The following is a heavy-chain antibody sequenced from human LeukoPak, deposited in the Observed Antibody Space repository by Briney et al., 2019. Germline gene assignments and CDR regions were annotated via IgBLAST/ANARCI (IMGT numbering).Heavy chain of an antibody. V-gene: IGHV3-23*01. D-gene: IGHD2-21*01. CDR3: AREVPVVVVIAPDDAFDI. J-gene: IGHJ3*02. CDR1: GFTFSSYA. Sequence: PGGSLRLSCAASGFTFSSYAMSWVRQAPGKGLEWVSAISGSGGSTYYADSVKGRFTISRDNAKNSLYLQMNSLRAEDTAVYYCAREVPVVVVIAPDDAFDIWGQGTMVTVSS. CDR2: ISGSGGST.